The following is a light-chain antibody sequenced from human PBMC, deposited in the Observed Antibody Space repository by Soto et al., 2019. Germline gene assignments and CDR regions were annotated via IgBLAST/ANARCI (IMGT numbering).Light chain of an antibody. Sequence: EIVMTQSPATLSVSPGEGATLSCRASQSLSSNLAWYQQKPGQAPRLLIYGASNRATGVPARFSGSGSGTEFTFSISSLQSEDFAVYFCKQYNYWPTFGQGTKVEIK. CDR3: KQYNYWPT. CDR2: GAS. CDR1: QSLSSN. J-gene: IGKJ1*01. V-gene: IGKV3-15*01.